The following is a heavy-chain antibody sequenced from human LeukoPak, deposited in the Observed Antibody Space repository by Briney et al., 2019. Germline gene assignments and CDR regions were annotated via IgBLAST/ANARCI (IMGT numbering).Heavy chain of an antibody. J-gene: IGHJ4*02. CDR1: GYTFTSYD. Sequence: ASVKVSCKASGYTFTSYDINWVRQATGQGLEWMGWMNPNSGNTGYAQKFQGRVTITRNTSISTAYMELSSLRVEDTAVYYCARGDMATNTYFDYWGQGTLVTVSS. V-gene: IGHV1-8*03. CDR3: ARGDMATNTYFDY. D-gene: IGHD5-24*01. CDR2: MNPNSGNT.